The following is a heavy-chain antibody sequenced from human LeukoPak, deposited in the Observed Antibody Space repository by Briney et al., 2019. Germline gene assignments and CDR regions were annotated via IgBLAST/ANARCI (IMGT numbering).Heavy chain of an antibody. D-gene: IGHD3-9*01. CDR2: IRYDGSEK. Sequence: NPGGSLRLSCTASGFTFSNYGMHWVRQAPGKGLEWVAFIRYDGSEKYYADSVKGRITLSRDNSKNTLYVQMNSLRPEDTAVYYCARDGGDKTAYYGDQFDCWGQGTLVTVSS. CDR3: ARDGGDKTAYYGDQFDC. J-gene: IGHJ4*02. V-gene: IGHV3-30*02. CDR1: GFTFSNYG.